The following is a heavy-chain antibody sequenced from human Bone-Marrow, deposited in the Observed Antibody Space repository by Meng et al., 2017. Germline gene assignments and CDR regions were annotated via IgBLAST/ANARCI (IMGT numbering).Heavy chain of an antibody. Sequence: GESLKISCAASGFTFSSYAMHWVRQAPGKGLEWVAVISYDGSNKYYADSVKGRFTISRDNSKNTLYLQMNSLRAEDKAVYYCARDKYHYGDFPYYFDYWGQGTLVTVSS. CDR1: GFTFSSYA. V-gene: IGHV3-30*04. CDR3: ARDKYHYGDFPYYFDY. CDR2: ISYDGSNK. J-gene: IGHJ4*02. D-gene: IGHD4-17*01.